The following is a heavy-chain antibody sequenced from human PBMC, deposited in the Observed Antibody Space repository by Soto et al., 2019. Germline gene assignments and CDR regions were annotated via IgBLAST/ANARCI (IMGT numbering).Heavy chain of an antibody. Sequence: PGGSLRLSCAASGFTFSSYAMSWVRQAPGKGLEWVSVIGGSDDSTYYVDSVKGRFTISRDNSKNTLYLQMNSLRAEDTAVYYCAKRSSSSTFDYWGQGTLVTVSS. V-gene: IGHV3-23*01. J-gene: IGHJ4*02. CDR2: IGGSDDST. CDR1: GFTFSSYA. CDR3: AKRSSSSTFDY. D-gene: IGHD6-6*01.